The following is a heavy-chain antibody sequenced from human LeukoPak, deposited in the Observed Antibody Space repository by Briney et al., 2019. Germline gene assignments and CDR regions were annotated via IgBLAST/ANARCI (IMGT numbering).Heavy chain of an antibody. CDR2: ISNSGSTI. CDR1: GFTFSDYY. D-gene: IGHD1-26*01. J-gene: IGHJ4*02. CDR3: AREHTSGTYYIDY. V-gene: IGHV3-11*01. Sequence: GGSLRLSCAASGFTFSDYYMTWIRQAPGKGLEWVSYISNSGSTIYYADSVKGRFTISRDDGKNSLYLQMNSLRAEDTAVYYCAREHTSGTYYIDYWGQGTLVTVSS.